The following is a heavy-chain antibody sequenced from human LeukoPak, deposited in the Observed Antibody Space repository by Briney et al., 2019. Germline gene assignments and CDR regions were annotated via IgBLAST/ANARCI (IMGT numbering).Heavy chain of an antibody. CDR3: ARGVCGGDCYYNWFDP. D-gene: IGHD2-21*02. CDR2: IIPIFGTA. V-gene: IGHV1-69*13. J-gene: IGHJ5*02. Sequence: SVKVSCKASGGTFSSYAISWVRQAPGLGLEWMGGIIPIFGTANYAQKFQGRVTITADESTSTAYMELSSLRSEDTAVYYCARGVCGGDCYYNWFDPWGQGTLVTVSS. CDR1: GGTFSSYA.